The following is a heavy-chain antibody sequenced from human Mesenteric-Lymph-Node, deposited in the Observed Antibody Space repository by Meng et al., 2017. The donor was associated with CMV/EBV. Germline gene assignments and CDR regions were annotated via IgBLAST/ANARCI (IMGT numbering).Heavy chain of an antibody. CDR2: IYSNGKT. Sequence: GGSLRLSCAVSGFSVSTNYMSWVRQAPGKGLEWVAGIYSNGKTYYADSVKGRFIISGDYSQNILFLQMNSLRAEDTAVYYCVRDRREYYYDRSGVFDYWGQGTMVTVSS. V-gene: IGHV3-53*01. CDR3: VRDRREYYYDRSGVFDY. D-gene: IGHD3-22*01. J-gene: IGHJ4*02. CDR1: GFSVSTNY.